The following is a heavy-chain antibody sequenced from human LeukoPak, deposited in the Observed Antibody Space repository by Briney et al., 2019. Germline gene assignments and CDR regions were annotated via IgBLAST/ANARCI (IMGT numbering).Heavy chain of an antibody. J-gene: IGHJ3*02. CDR3: ARSRSGYSYDHAAFEI. D-gene: IGHD5-18*01. CDR2: IDYRGST. CDR1: GDSISTYY. V-gene: IGHV4-59*01. Sequence: SETLSLTCTVSGDSISTYYWSWFRKPPGKGLEWIAYIDYRGSTTYNPSLRSRVTISVDTSRNQFSLKLSSVTAADTAVYYCARSRSGYSYDHAAFEIWGQGTMVTVSS.